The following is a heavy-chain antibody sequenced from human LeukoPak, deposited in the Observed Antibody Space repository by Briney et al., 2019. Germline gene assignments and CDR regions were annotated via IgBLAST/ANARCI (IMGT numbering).Heavy chain of an antibody. CDR2: INPNSGGT. V-gene: IGHV1-2*02. CDR1: GYTFTRYY. J-gene: IGHJ4*02. Sequence: ASVKVSCKASGYTFTRYYMLWVRQAPGQGLEWMGWINPNSGGTNYAQKFQGRVTMTRDTSISTAYMELSRLRSDDTAVYYCARLEAGNPFTSFDYWGQGTLVTVSS. D-gene: IGHD3-16*01. CDR3: ARLEAGNPFTSFDY.